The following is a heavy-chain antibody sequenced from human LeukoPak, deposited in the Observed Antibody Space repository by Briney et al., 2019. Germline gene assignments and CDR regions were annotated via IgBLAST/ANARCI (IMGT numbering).Heavy chain of an antibody. CDR1: GGSITNYY. Sequence: SETLSLTCTVSGGSITNYYWSWIRQPPEKGLEWIGYIYYTGRTNYSPSLKSRVTMSVDTSKNQFSLNLNSVIAADTAVYYCARYAMAGYYFDYWGQGTLVTVSS. D-gene: IGHD2-8*01. CDR2: IYYTGRT. J-gene: IGHJ4*02. CDR3: ARYAMAGYYFDY. V-gene: IGHV4-59*08.